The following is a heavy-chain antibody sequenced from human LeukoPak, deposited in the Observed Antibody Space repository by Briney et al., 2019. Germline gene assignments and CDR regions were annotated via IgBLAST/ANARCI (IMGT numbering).Heavy chain of an antibody. CDR2: ISRNGGST. CDR1: GFTFDSYA. J-gene: IGHJ6*02. D-gene: IGHD5-12*01. CDR3: ARGGRGHDFSPNYYYGLDV. Sequence: GGSLRLSCAASGFTFDSYAMHWVRQAPGKELEYVSAISRNGGSTFYANSVKGRFTISRDNSKNTLYLQMGSLRPEDTAVYYCARGGRGHDFSPNYYYGLDVWGQGTTVTVSS. V-gene: IGHV3-64*01.